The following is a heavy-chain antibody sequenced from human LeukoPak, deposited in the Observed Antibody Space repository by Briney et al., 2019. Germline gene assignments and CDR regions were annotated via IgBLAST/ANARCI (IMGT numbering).Heavy chain of an antibody. CDR2: ISGSGGST. D-gene: IGHD6-6*01. J-gene: IGHJ5*02. CDR3: AKDYYSSSFPPGIDWFDP. Sequence: GGSLRLSCAASGFTFSSYAMSWVRQAPGKGLEWVSAISGSGGSTYYADSVKGRFTISRDNSKNTLYLQMNSLRADDTAVYYCAKDYYSSSFPPGIDWFDPWGQGTLVTVSS. V-gene: IGHV3-23*01. CDR1: GFTFSSYA.